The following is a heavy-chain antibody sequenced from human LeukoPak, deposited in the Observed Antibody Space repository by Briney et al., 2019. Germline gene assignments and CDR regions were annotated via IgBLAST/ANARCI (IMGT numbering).Heavy chain of an antibody. CDR3: AREDSSGYPNQYFDY. J-gene: IGHJ4*02. Sequence: SETLSLTCAVSGGSISSSNWWSWVRQPPGKGLEWIGEIYHSGSTNYNPSLKSRVTISVDKSKNQLSLKLSSVTAADTAVYFCAREDSSGYPNQYFDYWGQGTLVTVSS. D-gene: IGHD3-22*01. CDR1: GGSISSSNW. CDR2: IYHSGST. V-gene: IGHV4-4*02.